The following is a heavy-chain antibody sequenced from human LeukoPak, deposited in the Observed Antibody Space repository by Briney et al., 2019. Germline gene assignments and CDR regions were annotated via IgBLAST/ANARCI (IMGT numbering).Heavy chain of an antibody. J-gene: IGHJ3*02. CDR1: GFTFDDYA. CDR2: IYSGGST. CDR3: ASGNSDAFDI. D-gene: IGHD1-14*01. Sequence: PGRSLRLSCAASGFTFDDYAMHWVRQAPGKGLEWVSVIYSGGSTYYADSVKGRFTISRDNSKNTLYLQMNSLRAEDTAVYYCASGNSDAFDIWGQGTMVTVSS. V-gene: IGHV3-66*01.